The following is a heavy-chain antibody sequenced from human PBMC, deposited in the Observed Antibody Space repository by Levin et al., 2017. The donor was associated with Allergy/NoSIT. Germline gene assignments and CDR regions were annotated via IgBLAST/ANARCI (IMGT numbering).Heavy chain of an antibody. Sequence: GGSLRLSCAASGFTFSSYAMSWVRQAPGKGLEWVSAISGSGGSTYYADSVKGRFTISRDNSKNTLYLQMNSLRAEDTAVYYCAKDTTTYYYGSGALRVGFDYWGQGTLVTVSS. J-gene: IGHJ4*02. CDR3: AKDTTTYYYGSGALRVGFDY. CDR2: ISGSGGST. D-gene: IGHD3-10*01. V-gene: IGHV3-23*01. CDR1: GFTFSSYA.